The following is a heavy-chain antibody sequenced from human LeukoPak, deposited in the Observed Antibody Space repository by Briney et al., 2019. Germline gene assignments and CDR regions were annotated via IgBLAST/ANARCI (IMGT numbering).Heavy chain of an antibody. V-gene: IGHV3-30*18. Sequence: PGGSLRLSCAASGFTFSSYGMHWVRQAPGKGLEWVAVISYDGSNKYYADSVKGRFTISRDNSKNTLYLQMNSLRAEDTAVYYCAKGRTAEEPFFDYWGQGTLVTVSS. CDR1: GFTFSSYG. J-gene: IGHJ4*02. CDR3: AKGRTAEEPFFDY. D-gene: IGHD1-14*01. CDR2: ISYDGSNK.